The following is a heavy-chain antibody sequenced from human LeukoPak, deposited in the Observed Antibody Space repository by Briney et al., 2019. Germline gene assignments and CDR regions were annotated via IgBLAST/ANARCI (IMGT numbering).Heavy chain of an antibody. CDR3: ARGRGRVAGTVKINDAFDI. CDR2: INPNSGGT. Sequence: ASVKVSCKASGYTFTGYYMHWVRQAPGQGLEWMGWINPNSGGTNYAQKFQGRFTMTRDTSISTAYMELSRLRSDDTAVYYCARGRGRVAGTVKINDAFDIWGQGTMVTVSS. J-gene: IGHJ3*02. D-gene: IGHD6-19*01. V-gene: IGHV1-2*02. CDR1: GYTFTGYY.